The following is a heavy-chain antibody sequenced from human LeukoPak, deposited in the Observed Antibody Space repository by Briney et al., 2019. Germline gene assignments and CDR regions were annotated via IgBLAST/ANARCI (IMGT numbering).Heavy chain of an antibody. CDR3: ALIAPPHN. Sequence: ASVKVSCKASGITFTSYYIHWVRQAPERGLEWMGKINPSGTITTYAPKYQGRVTVTKDTSTNTVYMELSSLRSDDTAVYYCALIAPPHNWGQGTLVTVSS. CDR2: INPSGTIT. D-gene: IGHD6-13*01. J-gene: IGHJ4*02. V-gene: IGHV1-46*01. CDR1: GITFTSYY.